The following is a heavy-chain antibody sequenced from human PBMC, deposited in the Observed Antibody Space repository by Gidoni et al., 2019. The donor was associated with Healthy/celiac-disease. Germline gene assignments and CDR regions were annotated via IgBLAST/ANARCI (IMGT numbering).Heavy chain of an antibody. CDR1: GYTFTSYY. D-gene: IGHD6-19*01. J-gene: IGHJ6*02. CDR2: INPSGGST. CDR3: ARGQVAYSSDPFGLYYYGMDV. V-gene: IGHV1-46*01. Sequence: QVQLVQSGAEVKKPGASVKVSCKASGYTFTSYYMQWVRQAPGQGLEWMGIINPSGGSTSYAQKFQGRVTMTRDTSTSTVYMELSSLRSEDTAVYYCARGQVAYSSDPFGLYYYGMDVWGQGTTVTVSS.